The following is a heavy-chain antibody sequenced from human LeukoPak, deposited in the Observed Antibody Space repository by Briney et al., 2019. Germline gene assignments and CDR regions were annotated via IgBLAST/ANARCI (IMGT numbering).Heavy chain of an antibody. J-gene: IGHJ4*02. Sequence: ASVKASCKASGYTFTSYGISWVRQATGQGLEWMGWMNPNSGNTGYAQKFQGRVTMTRNTSISTAYMELSSLRSEDTAVYYCARTRDSSGYYLFDYWGQGTLVTVSS. CDR3: ARTRDSSGYYLFDY. CDR2: MNPNSGNT. D-gene: IGHD3-22*01. CDR1: GYTFTSYG. V-gene: IGHV1-8*02.